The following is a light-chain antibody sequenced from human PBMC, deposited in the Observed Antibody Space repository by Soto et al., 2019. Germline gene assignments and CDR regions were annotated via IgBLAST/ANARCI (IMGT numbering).Light chain of an antibody. Sequence: SYELTQPPSVSVAPGQTARITYGGNNIGSQSVHWYQQKPGQAPVLVVYDDSDRPSGIPERFSGSKSGNTATLTISRVEAGDEADYYCQVWDSTSDHVVFGGGTKLTVL. CDR1: NIGSQS. CDR3: QVWDSTSDHVV. J-gene: IGLJ2*01. CDR2: DDS. V-gene: IGLV3-21*02.